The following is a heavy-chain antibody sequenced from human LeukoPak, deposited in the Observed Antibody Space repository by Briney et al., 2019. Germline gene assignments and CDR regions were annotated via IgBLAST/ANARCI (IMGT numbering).Heavy chain of an antibody. V-gene: IGHV4-59*02. CDR2: FSYSGNT. J-gene: IGHJ4*02. CDR3: ARLPRWDYYFDY. Sequence: SETLSLTCTVSGGSVSSYYWSWIRQPPGKGLEWIGYFSYSGNTNYNPSLKSRVTISVDTSKNQFSLKLNSVTAADTAVFFCARLPRWDYYFDYWGQGTLVTVSS. CDR1: GGSVSSYY. D-gene: IGHD1-14*01.